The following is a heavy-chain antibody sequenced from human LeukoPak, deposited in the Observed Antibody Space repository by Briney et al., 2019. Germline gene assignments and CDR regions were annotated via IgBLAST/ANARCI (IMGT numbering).Heavy chain of an antibody. V-gene: IGHV4-4*07. Sequence: SQTLSLTCTVSGGSISSYYWSWIRPPAGKGLEWIGPIYTSGSTNYNPSLKSRITMSVGPSKNPFSQKLRCGTAADPAAHYCGRERGGDSYGHFDYWGQGTLVTVSS. J-gene: IGHJ4*02. D-gene: IGHD5-18*01. CDR1: GGSISSYY. CDR2: IYTSGST. CDR3: GRERGGDSYGHFDY.